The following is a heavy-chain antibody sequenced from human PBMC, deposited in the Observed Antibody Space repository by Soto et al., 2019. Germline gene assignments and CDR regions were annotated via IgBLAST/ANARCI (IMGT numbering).Heavy chain of an antibody. CDR3: AKDSNKYSSSLRGRYFDY. V-gene: IGHV3-23*01. J-gene: IGHJ4*02. CDR1: GFPFSSYV. D-gene: IGHD4-4*01. CDR2: ISGGGSNT. Sequence: PXVSLRLSCAASGFPFSSYVMSWVRQAPGKGLEWVSGISGGGSNTFYADYVKGRFTISRDNSKNTLLLQMNSLGAEDTAVYYCAKDSNKYSSSLRGRYFDYWGQGIGVTVSS.